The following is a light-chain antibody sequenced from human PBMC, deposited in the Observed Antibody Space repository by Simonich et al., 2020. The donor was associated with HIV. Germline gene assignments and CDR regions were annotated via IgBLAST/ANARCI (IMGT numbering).Light chain of an antibody. V-gene: IGKV4-1*01. CDR3: QQYFSTPYT. Sequence: DIVMTQSPDSLAVSLGERATINCKSSQSVLYSSNNKNYLAWYQQKPRKPPNLLIYWASTRESGVPDRFSGSGSVTNFTLTISSLQAEDVALYYCQQYFSTPYTFGQGTKLEIK. CDR2: WAS. J-gene: IGKJ2*01. CDR1: QSVLYSSNNKNY.